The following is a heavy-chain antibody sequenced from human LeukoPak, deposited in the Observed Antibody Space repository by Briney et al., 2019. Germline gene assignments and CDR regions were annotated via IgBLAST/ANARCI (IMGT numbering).Heavy chain of an antibody. D-gene: IGHD3-10*01. J-gene: IGHJ4*02. Sequence: GGSLRLSCAASGFTVSSNYMSWVRQAPGKGLEWISVIYSGGSTYYADSVKGRFTISRDNSKNTLYLQMSSLRAEDTAVYYCARSIYYASGSYFDYWGQGTLVTVSS. CDR1: GFTVSSNY. V-gene: IGHV3-53*01. CDR2: IYSGGST. CDR3: ARSIYYASGSYFDY.